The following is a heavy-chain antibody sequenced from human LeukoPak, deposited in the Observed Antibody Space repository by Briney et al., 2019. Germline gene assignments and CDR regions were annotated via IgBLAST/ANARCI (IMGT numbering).Heavy chain of an antibody. V-gene: IGHV3-53*01. Sequence: GGSVTLSCAASGFTVSSNYMSWVRQAPGKGLEWVSVIYSGGSKYYADSVKGPFTISRDNSKNTLYLQMNSLRAEDTAVYYCARGEGLAARLWFDPWGQGTLVTVSS. CDR3: ARGEGLAARLWFDP. CDR2: IYSGGSK. D-gene: IGHD6-6*01. J-gene: IGHJ5*02. CDR1: GFTVSSNY.